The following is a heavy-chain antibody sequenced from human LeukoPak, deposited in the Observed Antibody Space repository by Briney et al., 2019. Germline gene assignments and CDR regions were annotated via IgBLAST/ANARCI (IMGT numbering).Heavy chain of an antibody. V-gene: IGHV3-21*01. Sequence: GGSLRLSCAASGFTFSTYSMNWVRQAPGKGLEWVSSISSSSTYIYYADSVKGRFTISRDNAKNSLYLQMNSLRAEDTAVYYCARDGTVSGSYYPDAFDIWGQGTMVTVSS. CDR2: ISSSSTYI. J-gene: IGHJ3*02. D-gene: IGHD1-26*01. CDR3: ARDGTVSGSYYPDAFDI. CDR1: GFTFSTYS.